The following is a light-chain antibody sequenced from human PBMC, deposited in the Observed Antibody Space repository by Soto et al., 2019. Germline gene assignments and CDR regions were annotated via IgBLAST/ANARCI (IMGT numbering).Light chain of an antibody. V-gene: IGKV3-20*01. J-gene: IGKJ1*01. CDR1: QSVSSSY. CDR3: QHYGSSPRT. CDR2: GAS. Sequence: VLTQSPGTLSLSPGERATLSCSASQSVSSSYLAWYQQKPGQAPRLLIYGASSRATGIPDRFSGSGSGTDFTLTIRRMETQDFAVDYCQHYGSSPRTFGQATKVDIK.